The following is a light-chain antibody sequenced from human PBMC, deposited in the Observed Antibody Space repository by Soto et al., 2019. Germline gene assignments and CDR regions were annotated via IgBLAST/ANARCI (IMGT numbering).Light chain of an antibody. J-gene: IGKJ3*01. CDR3: QQYGRSPHIT. CDR1: QSVSSN. CDR2: GAS. V-gene: IGKV3-15*01. Sequence: IVMTQSPATLSVSPGERATLSCRASQSVSSNLAWYQQKPGQAPRLLIYGASTRATGIPARFSGSGSGTEFTLTISRLEPEDFAVYYCQQYGRSPHITFGPGTKVDFK.